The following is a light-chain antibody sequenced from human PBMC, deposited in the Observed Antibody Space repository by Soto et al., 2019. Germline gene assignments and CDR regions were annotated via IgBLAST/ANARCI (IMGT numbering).Light chain of an antibody. CDR2: SAS. CDR1: QSISNF. Sequence: DIQLDQSPSSLSASVGDRVTITCRASQSISNFLNWYQQKPGKAPKLLIYSASTLQSGVPSRFSGSGSGTDFTLTIRGLQPEDFASYYCQQSYRTPRTFGQGSKVEIK. J-gene: IGKJ1*01. CDR3: QQSYRTPRT. V-gene: IGKV1-39*01.